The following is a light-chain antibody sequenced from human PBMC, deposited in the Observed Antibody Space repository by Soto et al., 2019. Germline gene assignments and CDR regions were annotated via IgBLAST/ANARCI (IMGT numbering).Light chain of an antibody. CDR3: QQYGNSPRT. V-gene: IGKV3-20*01. J-gene: IGKJ1*01. CDR2: DTS. CDR1: QFVSSR. Sequence: EIVVTQSPATLSGSPGERVTLSCRASQFVSSRLAWYQQRPGQVPRLLIYDTSNRATGIPDRFSGSGSGTDFTLTISRLEPEDFAVYYCQQYGNSPRTFGQGTKVELK.